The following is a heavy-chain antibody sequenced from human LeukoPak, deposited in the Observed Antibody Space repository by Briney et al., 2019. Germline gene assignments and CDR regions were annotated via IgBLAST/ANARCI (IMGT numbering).Heavy chain of an antibody. CDR2: IKQDGSEK. V-gene: IGHV3-7*01. J-gene: IGHJ4*02. CDR1: GFTFSSYW. Sequence: PGGSLRLSCAASGFTFSSYWMHWVRQAPGKGLELVANIKQDGSEKYYVDSVQGRFTISRDNAKNSLYLQMNSLRVEDTAVYYCARRIVGPSSGGDYWGQGTPVTVSS. CDR3: ARRIVGPSSGGDY. D-gene: IGHD1-26*01.